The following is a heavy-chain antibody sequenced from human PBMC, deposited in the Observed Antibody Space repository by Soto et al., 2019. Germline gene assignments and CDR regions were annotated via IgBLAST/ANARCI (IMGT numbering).Heavy chain of an antibody. CDR3: AATVTTGGVFDY. CDR1: GYTFTSYY. V-gene: IGHV1-46*01. Sequence: GASVKVSCKASGYTFTSYYMHWVRQAPGQGLEWMGIINPSGGSTSYAQKFQGRVTMTRDTSTSTVYMELSSLRSEDTAVYYCAATVTTGGVFDYWGQGTLVTVSS. J-gene: IGHJ4*02. CDR2: INPSGGST. D-gene: IGHD4-17*01.